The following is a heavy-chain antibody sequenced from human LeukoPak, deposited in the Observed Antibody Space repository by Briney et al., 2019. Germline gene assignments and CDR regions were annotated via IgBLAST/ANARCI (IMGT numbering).Heavy chain of an antibody. CDR3: ARRGYDYSVDY. J-gene: IGHJ4*02. D-gene: IGHD4-11*01. CDR1: GGSIRSGGYY. V-gene: IGHV4-39*07. CDR2: IYYSGST. Sequence: SETLSLTCTVSGGSIRSGGYYWGWIRQPPGKGLEWIATIYYSGSTYYNPSLKSRVTISVDTSKNQFSLKLSSVTAADTAVYYCARRGYDYSVDYWGQGTLVTVSS.